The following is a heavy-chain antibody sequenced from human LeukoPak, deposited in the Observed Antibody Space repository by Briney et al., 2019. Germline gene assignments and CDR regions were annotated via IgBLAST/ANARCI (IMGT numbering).Heavy chain of an antibody. CDR2: ISGSGRGGRT. D-gene: IGHD6-13*01. CDR3: AKSIAAVGNA. Sequence: PGGTLRLSCAGSGFPFSSHGMNWVRQAPGKGLEWVSNISGSGRGGRTYYTESVKGRFTISRDNSKNTLYLQMTSLRAEDTAVYYCAKSIAAVGNAWGQGTLVTVSS. V-gene: IGHV3-23*01. CDR1: GFPFSSHG. J-gene: IGHJ5*02.